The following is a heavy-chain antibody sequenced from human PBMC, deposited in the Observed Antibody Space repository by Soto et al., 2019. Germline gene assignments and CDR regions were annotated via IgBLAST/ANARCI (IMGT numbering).Heavy chain of an antibody. J-gene: IGHJ5*02. CDR2: ISGSGGST. D-gene: IGHD2-2*02. V-gene: IGHV3-23*01. Sequence: GSLRLSCVASGFTLSVYAMGWVRLAPGKGLEWVSSISGSGGSTYYADSVKGRFTISRDNSKNTLYLQMNSLRAEDTAVYYCAKRKGYQLLYSWFDPWGQGTLVTVSS. CDR1: GFTLSVYA. CDR3: AKRKGYQLLYSWFDP.